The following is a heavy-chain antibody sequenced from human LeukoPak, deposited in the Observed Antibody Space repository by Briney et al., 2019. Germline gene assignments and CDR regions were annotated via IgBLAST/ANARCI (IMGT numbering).Heavy chain of an antibody. Sequence: GGSLRLSCAVSGFTFSVYWMHWVRQTPGKGLVWVSRLSTDGRTTNYADSVKGRFTISRDNAKNTLYLQMNILRAEDTALYCCCRGGAGITRDYWGQGTLVTVSS. CDR1: GFTFSVYW. CDR3: CRGGAGITRDY. D-gene: IGHD1-26*01. J-gene: IGHJ4*01. V-gene: IGHV3-74*01. CDR2: LSTDGRTT.